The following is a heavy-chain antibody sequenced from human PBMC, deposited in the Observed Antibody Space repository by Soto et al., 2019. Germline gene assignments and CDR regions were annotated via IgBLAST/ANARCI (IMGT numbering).Heavy chain of an antibody. J-gene: IGHJ4*02. CDR3: AKARGSGGSCYSGRFDY. V-gene: IGHV3-30*18. Sequence: QVQLVESGGGVVQPGRSLRLSCAASGFTFSSYGMHWVRQAPGKGLEWVAVISYDGSNKYYADSVKGRFTISRDNSKNTLYLQMNRLRAEDTAVYYCAKARGSGGSCYSGRFDYWGQGTLVTVAS. D-gene: IGHD2-15*01. CDR1: GFTFSSYG. CDR2: ISYDGSNK.